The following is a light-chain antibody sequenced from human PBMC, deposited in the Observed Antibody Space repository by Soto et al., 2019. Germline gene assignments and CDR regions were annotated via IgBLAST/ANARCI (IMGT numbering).Light chain of an antibody. CDR3: LVWESSSDQYV. CDR1: KVDNKN. CDR2: DDA. J-gene: IGLJ1*01. V-gene: IGLV3-21*02. Sequence: SYELPQPPSVSVAPGQTARITCGGEKVDNKNVHWYQQKAGQAPVLVVFDDADRPSGIPDRFSGSYSGNTATLTISRVEAGDEADYYCLVWESSSDQYVFGTGTKLTVL.